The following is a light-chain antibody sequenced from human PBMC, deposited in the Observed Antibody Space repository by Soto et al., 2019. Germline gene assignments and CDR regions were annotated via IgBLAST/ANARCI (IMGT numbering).Light chain of an antibody. Sequence: EIVLTQSPGTLSLSPGERATLSCRASQSVSSSYLAWYQQKPGQAPRLLIYGASSRATGIPDRFSGSGSGTDFTLTIIRLEPEDFAVYYCQQYGSSRTFGQGTNVEIK. CDR1: QSVSSSY. V-gene: IGKV3-20*01. CDR3: QQYGSSRT. CDR2: GAS. J-gene: IGKJ1*01.